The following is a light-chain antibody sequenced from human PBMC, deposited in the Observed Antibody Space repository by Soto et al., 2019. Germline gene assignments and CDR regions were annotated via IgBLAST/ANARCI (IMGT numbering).Light chain of an antibody. CDR3: CSYAGRDTLYV. CDR2: DVS. Sequence: QSALTQPRSVSGSPGQSVTISCTGTSTDVGGDNYVSWYQQHPRKVPKLMLYDVSKRPSGVPDRFSGSKSGNTASLTIFGLQAEDEADYYCCSYAGRDTLYVFGSGTKVTVL. J-gene: IGLJ1*01. CDR1: STDVGGDNY. V-gene: IGLV2-11*01.